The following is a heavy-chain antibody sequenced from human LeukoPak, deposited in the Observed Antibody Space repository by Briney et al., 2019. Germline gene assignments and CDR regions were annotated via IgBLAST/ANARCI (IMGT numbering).Heavy chain of an antibody. V-gene: IGHV3-53*01. CDR3: ARDLSGSYSDAFDI. CDR1: GFTVSSNY. J-gene: IGHJ3*02. Sequence: PGGSLRLSCAASGFTVSSNYMSWVRQAPGKGLEWGSVIYSGGSTYYADSVKGRFTISRDNSKNTLYLQMNSLRAEDTAVYYCARDLSGSYSDAFDIWGQGTMVTVSS. D-gene: IGHD1-26*01. CDR2: IYSGGST.